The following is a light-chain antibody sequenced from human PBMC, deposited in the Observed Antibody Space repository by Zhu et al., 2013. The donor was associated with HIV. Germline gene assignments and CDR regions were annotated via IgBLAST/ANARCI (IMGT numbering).Light chain of an antibody. CDR1: QSITSNY. CDR2: DAS. J-gene: IGKJ2*01. Sequence: EIVLTQSPGTLSLSPGERATLSCRASQSITSNYLAWYQQKPGQAPRLLMYDASNRAAGVPARFSGSGSGTDFTLTISSLEPEDFTVYYCQQRSKWPPFTFGQGTKLEI. V-gene: IGKV3-11*01. CDR3: QQRSKWPPFT.